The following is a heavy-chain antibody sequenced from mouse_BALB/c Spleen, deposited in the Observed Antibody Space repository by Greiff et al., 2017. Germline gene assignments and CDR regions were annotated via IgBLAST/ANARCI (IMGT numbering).Heavy chain of an antibody. CDR1: GFNIKDTY. CDR2: IDPANGNT. V-gene: IGHV14-3*02. J-gene: IGHJ4*01. Sequence: EVQLKESGAELVKPGASVKLSCTASGFNIKDTYMHWVKQRPEQGLEWIGRIDPANGNTKYDPKFQGKATITADTSSNTAYLQLSSLTSEDTAVYYCARSMITNYYAMDYWGQGTSVTVSS. CDR3: ARSMITNYYAMDY. D-gene: IGHD2-4*01.